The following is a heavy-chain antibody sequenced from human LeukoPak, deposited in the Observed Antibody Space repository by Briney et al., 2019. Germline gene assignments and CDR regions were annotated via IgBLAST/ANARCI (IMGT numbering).Heavy chain of an antibody. Sequence: GGSPRLSCAASGFTFSDYYMSWIRQAPGKGLEGVSYISSSGSTIYYADSVKGRVTISRDNAKNSLYLQMNSLRAQDTAVYYCARDRPGIVRWFDYWGQGTLVTVSS. J-gene: IGHJ4*02. CDR3: ARDRPGIVRWFDY. CDR2: ISSSGSTI. V-gene: IGHV3-11*04. D-gene: IGHD1-26*01. CDR1: GFTFSDYY.